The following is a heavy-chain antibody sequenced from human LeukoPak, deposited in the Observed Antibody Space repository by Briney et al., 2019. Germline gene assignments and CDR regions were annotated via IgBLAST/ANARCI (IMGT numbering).Heavy chain of an antibody. J-gene: IGHJ4*02. CDR3: ARRRPSRGHYFDY. V-gene: IGHV4-34*01. CDR2: INHSGST. Sequence: PSETLSLTCAVYGGSFSGYYWSWIRQPPGKGLEWIGEINHSGSTNYNPSLKSRVTISVDTSKNQFSLKLSSVTAADTAVYYCARRRPSRGHYFDYWGQGTLVTVSS. CDR1: GGSFSGYY. D-gene: IGHD6-25*01.